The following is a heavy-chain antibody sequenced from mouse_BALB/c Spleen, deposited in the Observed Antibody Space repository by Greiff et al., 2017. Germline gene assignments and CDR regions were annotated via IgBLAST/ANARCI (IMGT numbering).Heavy chain of an antibody. CDR2: ISSGGSYT. CDR3: ARHSDYGSTYYAMDY. Sequence: EVKLVESGGGLVKPGGSLKLSCAASGFTFSSYAMSWVRQTPEKRLEWVATISSGGSYTYYPDSVKGRFTISRDNAKNTLYLQMSSLRSEDTAMYYCARHSDYGSTYYAMDYWGQGTSVTVSS. V-gene: IGHV5-9-3*01. CDR1: GFTFSSYA. J-gene: IGHJ4*01. D-gene: IGHD1-1*01.